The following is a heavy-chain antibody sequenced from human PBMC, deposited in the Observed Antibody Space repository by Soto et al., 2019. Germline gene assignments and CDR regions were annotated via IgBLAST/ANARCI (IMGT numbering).Heavy chain of an antibody. Sequence: QVQLVQSGAEVKKPGSSVKVSCKASGGTFSSYAISWVRQAPGQGLEWMGGIIPMFGTANYAQKFQGRVTITAVESTSTVYMELSSVRSEDTAVYYCASWNVYTAIRAYYYYVMDVWGQGTTVTVSS. V-gene: IGHV1-69*01. CDR1: GGTFSSYA. CDR2: IIPMFGTA. D-gene: IGHD5-18*01. J-gene: IGHJ6*02. CDR3: ASWNVYTAIRAYYYYVMDV.